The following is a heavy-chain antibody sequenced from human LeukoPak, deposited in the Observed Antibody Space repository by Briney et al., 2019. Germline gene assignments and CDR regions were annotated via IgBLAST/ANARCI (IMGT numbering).Heavy chain of an antibody. CDR3: ARHLSDITSSPNY. CDR1: GYNFNTYW. Sequence: GESLKISCKGSGYNFNTYWIAWVRQRPGKGLEWMGVIYPRDSRTTYSPSFQGQVTISADKSTSTAYLQWTSLKASDTAMYYCARHLSDITSSPNYWGPGTLVTVSS. J-gene: IGHJ4*02. D-gene: IGHD2-2*01. CDR2: IYPRDSRT. V-gene: IGHV5-51*01.